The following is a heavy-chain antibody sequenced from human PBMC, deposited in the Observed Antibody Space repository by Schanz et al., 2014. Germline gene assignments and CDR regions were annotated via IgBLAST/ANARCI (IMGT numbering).Heavy chain of an antibody. Sequence: QLQMQESGPGLVKPSETLSLTCSVSGDSISSTSYYWGWIRQPPGKGLEWIGSIYYSGSTYYNASLRSRVPIPVDPSKNQFSLKLNSVTAADSAVYYCARLWGGWRIPDYWGQGTLVTVSS. V-gene: IGHV4-39*01. CDR1: GDSISSTSYY. J-gene: IGHJ4*02. D-gene: IGHD6-19*01. CDR2: IYYSGST. CDR3: ARLWGGWRIPDY.